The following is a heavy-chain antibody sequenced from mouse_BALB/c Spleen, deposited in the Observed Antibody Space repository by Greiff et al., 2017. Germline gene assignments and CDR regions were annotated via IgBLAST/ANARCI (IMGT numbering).Heavy chain of an antibody. CDR1: GFTFSSFG. J-gene: IGHJ1*01. D-gene: IGHD1-1*01. Sequence: EVKLVESGGDLVKPGGSLKLSCAASGFTFSSFGMHWVRQAPEKGLEWVAYISSGSSTIYYADTVKGRFTISRDNPKNTLFLQMTSLRSEDTAMYYCARSRVVNWYFDVWGAGTTVTVSS. CDR3: ARSRVVNWYFDV. CDR2: ISSGSSTI. V-gene: IGHV5-17*02.